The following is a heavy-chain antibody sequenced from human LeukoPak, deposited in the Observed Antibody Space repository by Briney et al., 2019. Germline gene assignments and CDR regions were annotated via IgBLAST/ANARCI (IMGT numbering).Heavy chain of an antibody. D-gene: IGHD2-21*02. V-gene: IGHV3-53*01. CDR1: GFTASTNY. Sequence: PGGSLRLSCAASGFTASTNYMSWVRQAPGKGLEWVSVIYTDGSTHYADSVKGRFTISRDNSKNALYLQMNSLRAEDTAVYYCARDREVVPAMAQMDVWGKGTTVTVSS. CDR2: IYTDGST. J-gene: IGHJ6*04. CDR3: ARDREVVPAMAQMDV.